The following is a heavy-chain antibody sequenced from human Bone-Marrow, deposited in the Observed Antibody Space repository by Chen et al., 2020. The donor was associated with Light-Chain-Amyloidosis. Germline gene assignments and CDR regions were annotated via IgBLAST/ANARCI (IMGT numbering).Heavy chain of an antibody. Sequence: EVQLVASGGGLVKPGGSLRLSCAASGFTFSNYDMNWVRQVPGKGLEWISAVTNSSSNIYYADSVRGRFTISRDNAKNSLYLQMNSLRAEDTAMYYCASSAPDPSSWGQGTLVTVSS. V-gene: IGHV3-21*01. CDR3: ASSAPDPSS. CDR2: VTNSSSNI. CDR1: GFTFSNYD. J-gene: IGHJ5*02.